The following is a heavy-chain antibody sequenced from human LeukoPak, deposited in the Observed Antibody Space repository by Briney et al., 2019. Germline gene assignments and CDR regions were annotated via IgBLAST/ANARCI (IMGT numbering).Heavy chain of an antibody. Sequence: GASVKVSCKASGYTFTGYYMHWVRQAPGQGLEWMGWINPNSGGTNYAQKFQGRVTMTRDTSISTAYMELSRLRSDDTAVYYCARARQLERPTEPGYYYYGVDVWGQGTTVTVSS. D-gene: IGHD1-1*01. CDR3: ARARQLERPTEPGYYYYGVDV. CDR1: GYTFTGYY. CDR2: INPNSGGT. J-gene: IGHJ6*02. V-gene: IGHV1-2*02.